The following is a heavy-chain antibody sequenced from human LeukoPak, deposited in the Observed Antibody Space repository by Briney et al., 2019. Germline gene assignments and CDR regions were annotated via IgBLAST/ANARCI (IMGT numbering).Heavy chain of an antibody. V-gene: IGHV1-3*03. Sequence: ASVKVSFKASGYTFTSYAMHWVRQAPGQRLEWMGWINAGNGNTKYSQEFQGRVTITRDTSASTAYMELSSLRSEDMAVYYCARGARTTVTTLDYWGQGTLVTVSS. J-gene: IGHJ4*02. CDR1: GYTFTSYA. CDR3: ARGARTTVTTLDY. CDR2: INAGNGNT. D-gene: IGHD4-17*01.